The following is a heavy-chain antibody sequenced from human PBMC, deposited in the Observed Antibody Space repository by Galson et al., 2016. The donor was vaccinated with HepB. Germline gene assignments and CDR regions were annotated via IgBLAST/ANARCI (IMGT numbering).Heavy chain of an antibody. V-gene: IGHV3-23*01. D-gene: IGHD2-2*01. Sequence: SLRLSCAASGFSFSTYAMSWVRQAPGKGLEWVSGISGSGGHTYYADSVKGRFTISRDNAKNTLCLQMNSLRVEDTAVYYCAKGALYCSRTTCYPIDYWGQGTLVTVSS. CDR2: ISGSGGHT. J-gene: IGHJ4*02. CDR1: GFSFSTYA. CDR3: AKGALYCSRTTCYPIDY.